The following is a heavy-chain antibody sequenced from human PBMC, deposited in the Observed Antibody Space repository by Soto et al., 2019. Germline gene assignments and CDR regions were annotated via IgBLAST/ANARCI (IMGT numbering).Heavy chain of an antibody. CDR1: GGTFSSYA. D-gene: IGHD5-18*01. CDR2: IIPIFGTA. Sequence: QVQLVQSGAEVKKPGSSVKVSCKASGGTFSSYAISWVRQAPGQGLEWMGGIIPIFGTANYAQKFQGRVTITADESTSTAYMELSSLRSEDTAVYYCASPPVDTAMAYNWFDPWGQGTLVTVSS. V-gene: IGHV1-69*12. J-gene: IGHJ5*02. CDR3: ASPPVDTAMAYNWFDP.